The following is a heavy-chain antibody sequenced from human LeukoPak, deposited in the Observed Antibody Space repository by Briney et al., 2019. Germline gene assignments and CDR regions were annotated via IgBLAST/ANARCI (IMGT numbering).Heavy chain of an antibody. V-gene: IGHV3-73*01. CDR3: TSPQVVAAY. J-gene: IGHJ4*02. CDR1: GFTFSGSA. CDR2: IRSKANSYAT. Sequence: AGGSLRLSCAASGFTFSGSAMHWVRQASGKGLEWVGRIRSKANSYATAYAASVKGRFTISRDDSKNTAYLQMNSLKTEDTAVYYCTSPQVVAAYWGQGTLVTVSS. D-gene: IGHD2-15*01.